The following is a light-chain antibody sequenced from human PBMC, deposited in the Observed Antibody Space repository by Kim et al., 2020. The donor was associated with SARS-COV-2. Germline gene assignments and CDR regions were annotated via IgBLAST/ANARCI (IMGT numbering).Light chain of an antibody. CDR3: QQFGSSPPWT. Sequence: EIVLTQSPGTLSLSPGERATLSCRASQSVSSSYFAWYQQKPGQAPRLLIYDASSRATGIPDRFSGSGSGTDFTLTISRLEPEDFAVYYCQQFGSSPPWTFGQGTKVEIK. CDR2: DAS. J-gene: IGKJ1*01. CDR1: QSVSSSY. V-gene: IGKV3-20*01.